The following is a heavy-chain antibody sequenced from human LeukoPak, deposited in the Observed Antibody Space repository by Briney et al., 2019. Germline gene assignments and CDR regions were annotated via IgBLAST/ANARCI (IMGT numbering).Heavy chain of an antibody. D-gene: IGHD2-15*01. J-gene: IGHJ4*02. Sequence: PSETLSLTCAVYGGSFSGYYWSWIRQPPGKGLGWIGEINHSGSTNYNPSLKSRVTISVDTSKNQFSLKLSSVTAADTAVYYCARGPAGYCSGGSCYGFDYWGQGTLVTVSS. CDR3: ARGPAGYCSGGSCYGFDY. CDR1: GGSFSGYY. CDR2: INHSGST. V-gene: IGHV4-34*01.